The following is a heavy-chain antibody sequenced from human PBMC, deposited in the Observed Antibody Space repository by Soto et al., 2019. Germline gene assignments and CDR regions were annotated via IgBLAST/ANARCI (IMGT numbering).Heavy chain of an antibody. J-gene: IGHJ3*02. CDR1: GYTFTSYV. CDR3: AIGIEAAAGDDAFDI. Sequence: ASVKVSCKASGYTFTSYVISWVRQAPGQGLEWMGWISAYNGNTNYAQKLQGRVTMTTDTSTSTAYMELRSLRSDDTAVYYCAIGIEAAAGDDAFDIWGQGTMVTVSS. D-gene: IGHD6-13*01. CDR2: ISAYNGNT. V-gene: IGHV1-18*01.